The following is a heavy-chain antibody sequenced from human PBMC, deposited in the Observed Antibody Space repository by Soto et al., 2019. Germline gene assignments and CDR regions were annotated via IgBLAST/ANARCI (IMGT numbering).Heavy chain of an antibody. Sequence: PSETLSLTCTVSGGSISSSSYYWGWIRQPPGKGLEWIGSIYYSGSTYYNPSLKSRVTISVDTSKNQFPLKLSSVTAADTAVYYCARHDYDFWSGSLNWFDPWGQGTLVTVSS. D-gene: IGHD3-3*01. J-gene: IGHJ5*02. V-gene: IGHV4-39*01. CDR3: ARHDYDFWSGSLNWFDP. CDR1: GGSISSSSYY. CDR2: IYYSGST.